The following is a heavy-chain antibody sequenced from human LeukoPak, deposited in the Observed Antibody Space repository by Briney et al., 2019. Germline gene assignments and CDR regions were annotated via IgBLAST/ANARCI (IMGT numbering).Heavy chain of an antibody. V-gene: IGHV4-39*01. CDR2: LSHAGNP. CDR3: ARHNAPRRVGFDF. D-gene: IGHD2-2*01. J-gene: IGHJ4*02. CDR1: GHPHRIDFYY. Sequence: PSVTLSLPCGVSGHPHRIDFYYWASIRRPPGKVLEWVPCLSHAGNPCSDPSLESRLSISVDASKNQFSLKFSSVTAEDTALYWCARHNAPRRVGFDFWGQGTLVTVSS.